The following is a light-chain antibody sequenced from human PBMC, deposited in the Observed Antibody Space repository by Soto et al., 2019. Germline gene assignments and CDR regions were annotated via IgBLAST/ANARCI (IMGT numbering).Light chain of an antibody. Sequence: EIVLTQSPATLSLSPGERATLSCRASQSVSSYLAWYQQKPGQAPRLLIYDASNRATGIPARFSGSGSGTAFTLTIGSLEPEDFAVYYCQQRSNWPPRFTFGPGTKVDIK. J-gene: IGKJ3*01. CDR1: QSVSSY. CDR3: QQRSNWPPRFT. CDR2: DAS. V-gene: IGKV3-11*01.